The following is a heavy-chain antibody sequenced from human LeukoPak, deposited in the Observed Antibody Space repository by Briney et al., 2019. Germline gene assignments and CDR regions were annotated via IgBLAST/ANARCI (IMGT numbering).Heavy chain of an antibody. CDR2: IASSSSSI. J-gene: IGHJ5*02. Sequence: GGSLRLSCAASGFAFSSYSMNWVRQAPGKGLEWISHIASSSSSIYYADSVKGRFTISRDNAKNSLYLQMNSLRAEDTAVYYCAKVSTFMAPWGQGTLVTVSS. D-gene: IGHD3-3*02. CDR3: AKVSTFMAP. V-gene: IGHV3-48*01. CDR1: GFAFSSYS.